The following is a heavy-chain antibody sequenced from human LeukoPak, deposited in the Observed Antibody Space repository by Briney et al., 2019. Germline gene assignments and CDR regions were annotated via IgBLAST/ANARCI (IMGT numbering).Heavy chain of an antibody. CDR2: INHSGDT. CDR3: ARDGYGSGWDY. CDR1: GGSFNGYY. D-gene: IGHD3-10*01. Sequence: PSETLSLTCAVYGGSFNGYYWTWIRQPPGKGLEWIGEINHSGDTSYNPSLKSRVTISVDTSKNQFSLKLTSVTAADTAVYYCARDGYGSGWDYWGQGTLVTVSS. J-gene: IGHJ4*02. V-gene: IGHV4-34*01.